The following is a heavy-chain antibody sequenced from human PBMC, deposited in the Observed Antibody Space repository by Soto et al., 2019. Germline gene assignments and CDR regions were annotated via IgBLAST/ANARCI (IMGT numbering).Heavy chain of an antibody. V-gene: IGHV3-49*01. J-gene: IGHJ6*02. Sequence: GSLRLSCTASGFTFGDYTMAWFRQAPGGGLERVSLIRSKASGWTTEYTASVKGRFTISRDDSKSIAHLQMNKLQSEDTAVYYCPCDVASYAYGDHYGMDVWGQGTTVTVSS. CDR3: PCDVASYAYGDHYGMDV. D-gene: IGHD4-17*01. CDR1: GFTFGDYT. CDR2: IRSKASGWTT.